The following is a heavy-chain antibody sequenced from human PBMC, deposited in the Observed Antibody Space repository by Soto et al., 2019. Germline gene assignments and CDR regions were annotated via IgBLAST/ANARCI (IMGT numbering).Heavy chain of an antibody. V-gene: IGHV3-21*01. CDR2: ISSSSRYI. CDR1: GFTFSRYS. J-gene: IGHJ5*02. CDR3: VREDSFRDSSAP. D-gene: IGHD3-22*01. Sequence: GGSLRLSCAASGFTFSRYSMSWVRQSPGKGLEWVSSISSSSRYIYYADSVKGRFTISRDNAKNSLYLHMYNLRAEDTAVYYCVREDSFRDSSAPWGQGTLVTVSS.